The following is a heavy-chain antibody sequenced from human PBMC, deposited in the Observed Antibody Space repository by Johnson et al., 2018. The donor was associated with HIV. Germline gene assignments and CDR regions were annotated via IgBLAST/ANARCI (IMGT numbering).Heavy chain of an antibody. Sequence: VQLVESGGGLVQPGGSLRFSCAVSGFTFSSYAMSWVRQAPGKGLEWVSAISGSGGSTYYADSVKGRFTISRDNSKNTLYLQMSSLRAEDTAVYYCARHSTSSTMGAFDIWGQGTMVTVSS. CDR2: ISGSGGST. CDR1: GFTFSSYA. V-gene: IGHV3-23*04. CDR3: ARHSTSSTMGAFDI. J-gene: IGHJ3*02. D-gene: IGHD6-6*01.